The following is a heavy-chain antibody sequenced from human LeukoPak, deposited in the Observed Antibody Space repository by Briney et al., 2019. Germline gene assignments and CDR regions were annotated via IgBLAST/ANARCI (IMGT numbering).Heavy chain of an antibody. D-gene: IGHD2-2*01. CDR1: GFTFSSYW. CDR3: ARGTVLVPAADFDY. Sequence: GGSLRLSCAASGFTFSSYWMSWVRQAPGKGLEWVANIKQDGSEKYYVGSVKGRFTISRDNAKNSLYLQMNSLRAEDTAVYYCARGTVLVPAADFDYWGQGTLVTVSS. CDR2: IKQDGSEK. V-gene: IGHV3-7*01. J-gene: IGHJ4*02.